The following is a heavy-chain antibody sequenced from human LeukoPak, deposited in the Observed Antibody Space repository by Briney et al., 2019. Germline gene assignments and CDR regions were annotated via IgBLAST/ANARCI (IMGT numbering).Heavy chain of an antibody. D-gene: IGHD4-17*01. CDR1: GGSISSGGYS. CDR2: IYQRGST. J-gene: IGHJ3*02. CDR3: AREGGGYGGNSNAFDI. Sequence: SETLSLTCAVSGGSISSGGYSWNWIRQPPGKGLEWIGYIYQRGSTNYNPSLKSRVTISVDTSKNQFSLKLSSVTAADTAVYYCAREGGGYGGNSNAFDIWGQGTMVTVSS. V-gene: IGHV4-61*08.